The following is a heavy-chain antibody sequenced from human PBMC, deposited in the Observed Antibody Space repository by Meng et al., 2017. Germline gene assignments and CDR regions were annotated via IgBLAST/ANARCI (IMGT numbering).Heavy chain of an antibody. CDR3: ARNIDY. CDR1: GYPFTRYA. V-gene: IGHV1-3*01. CDR2: INAGNGNT. Sequence: QFQLVPSGAEVNKPGASVKVSFKAAGYPFTRYAMHWVHHAPGQRLEGMGWINAGNGNTKYSHKFQSSVTITRDTSASTAYMELSSLRSEDTAVYYCARNIDYWGQGTLVTVSS. J-gene: IGHJ4*02.